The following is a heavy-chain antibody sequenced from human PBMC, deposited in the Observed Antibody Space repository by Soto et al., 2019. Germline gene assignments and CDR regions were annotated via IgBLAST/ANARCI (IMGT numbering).Heavy chain of an antibody. CDR1: GGSISGHY. Sequence: SETLSLTCTVSGGSISGHYWGLIRQPPGKAPEWIGQIFYSGGTNYNPSREGRVTMSVDTSKSELSVKWSSIAAADTAVYYCAQAEGNFDPWGHGTQVTVSS. CDR3: AQAEGNFDP. J-gene: IGHJ5*02. CDR2: IFYSGGT. V-gene: IGHV4-59*11.